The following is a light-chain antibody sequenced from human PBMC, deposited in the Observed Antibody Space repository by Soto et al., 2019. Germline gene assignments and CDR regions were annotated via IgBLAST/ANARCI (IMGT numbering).Light chain of an antibody. V-gene: IGLV1-51*01. CDR2: END. CDR1: TANLGTNY. J-gene: IGLJ3*02. Sequence: QSVLTQPPSVSAAPGQKVTISCSGTTANLGTNYVSWYQQLPGTVPKLLIYENDKRPSGIPDRFSGSKSGSSATLAITGLLTGDEADYFCVTWETSLTGVAFGGGTKLTVL. CDR3: VTWETSLTGVA.